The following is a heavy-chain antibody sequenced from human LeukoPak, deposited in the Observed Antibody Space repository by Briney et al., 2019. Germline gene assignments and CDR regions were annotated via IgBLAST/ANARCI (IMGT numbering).Heavy chain of an antibody. CDR3: ACTVGADIPDAYDI. CDR1: GGTFSSYA. V-gene: IGHV1-69*01. D-gene: IGHD1-26*01. Sequence: ASVKVSCKASGGTFSSYAISWVRQAPGQGLEWMGGIIPIFGTANYAQKFQGRVTITADESTSTAYMELSSLTSDDTAVYYCACTVGADIPDAYDIWGQGTMVTVSS. J-gene: IGHJ3*02. CDR2: IIPIFGTA.